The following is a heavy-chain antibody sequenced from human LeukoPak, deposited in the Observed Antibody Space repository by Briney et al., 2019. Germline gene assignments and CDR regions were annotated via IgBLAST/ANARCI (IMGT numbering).Heavy chain of an antibody. Sequence: GGSLRLSWAASGFTFRRHWMSWVRQAPGKGLEWVANMRDDGSEEFYVNSVKGRFTISRDNAKNSLYLQMDSLRAEDTAVYYCARDLWLGERGLFFFEYWGQGALVTVAS. CDR1: GFTFRRHW. CDR3: ARDLWLGERGLFFFEY. D-gene: IGHD3-22*01. CDR2: MRDDGSEE. V-gene: IGHV3-7*01. J-gene: IGHJ4*02.